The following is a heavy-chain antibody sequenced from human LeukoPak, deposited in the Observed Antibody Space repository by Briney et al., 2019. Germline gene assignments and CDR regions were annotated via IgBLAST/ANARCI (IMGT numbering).Heavy chain of an antibody. Sequence: ASVKVSCKASGYTFTSYAMNRVRQAPGQGLEWMGWINTNTGNPTYAQGFTGRFVFSLDTSVSTAYLQISSLKAEDTAVYYCARDCRYGELSYYYYYGMDVWGQGTTVTVSS. J-gene: IGHJ6*02. CDR1: GYTFTSYA. V-gene: IGHV7-4-1*02. D-gene: IGHD4-17*01. CDR3: ARDCRYGELSYYYYYGMDV. CDR2: INTNTGNP.